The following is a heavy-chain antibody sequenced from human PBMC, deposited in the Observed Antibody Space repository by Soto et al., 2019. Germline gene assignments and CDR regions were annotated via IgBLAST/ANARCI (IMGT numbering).Heavy chain of an antibody. CDR3: ARDGGHEERSYYDFWSGYYPPSFDY. CDR2: ISSSSSYI. V-gene: IGHV3-21*01. CDR1: GFTFSSYS. J-gene: IGHJ4*02. D-gene: IGHD3-3*01. Sequence: EVQLVESGGGLVKPGGSLRLSCAASGFTFSSYSMNWVRQAPGKGLEWVSSISSSSSYIYYADSVKGRFTISRDNVKNSLYLQMNSLRAEDTAVYYCARDGGHEERSYYDFWSGYYPPSFDYWGQGTLVTVSS.